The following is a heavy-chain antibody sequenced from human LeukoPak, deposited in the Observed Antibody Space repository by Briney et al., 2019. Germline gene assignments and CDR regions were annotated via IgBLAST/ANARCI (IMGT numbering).Heavy chain of an antibody. J-gene: IGHJ4*02. CDR2: ISSSSSYI. CDR1: GVTLSSYS. Sequence: GGSLRLSCAPSGVTLSSYSINWVRQATGKALECVTSISSSSSYIYYADSVKGLFTISRDNAKNSLYLPMNGLRAEDTAGYYCARVGAYDSSGYYHPQDYWGQGTLVTVSS. CDR3: ARVGAYDSSGYYHPQDY. D-gene: IGHD3-22*01. V-gene: IGHV3-21*01.